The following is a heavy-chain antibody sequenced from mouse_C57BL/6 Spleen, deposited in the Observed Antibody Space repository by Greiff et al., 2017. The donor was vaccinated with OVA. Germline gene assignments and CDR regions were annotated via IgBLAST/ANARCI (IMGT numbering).Heavy chain of an antibody. CDR3: ARGGPFAY. Sequence: EVQLQQSGPELVKPGASVKIPCKASGYTFTDYNMDWVKQSHGKSLEWIGDINPNNGGTIYNQKFKGKATLTVDKSSNTAYMELRSLTSEDTAVYYCARGGPFAYWGQGTLVTVSA. CDR2: INPNNGGT. CDR1: GYTFTDYN. J-gene: IGHJ3*01. V-gene: IGHV1-18*01. D-gene: IGHD1-1*02.